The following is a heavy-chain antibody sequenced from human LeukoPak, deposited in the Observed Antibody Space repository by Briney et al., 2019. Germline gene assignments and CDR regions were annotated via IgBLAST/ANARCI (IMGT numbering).Heavy chain of an antibody. J-gene: IGHJ4*02. CDR3: AREVGYYSVSGGYYQSPFIDY. CDR2: IYTSGGT. CDR1: GDSISSYY. V-gene: IGHV4-4*07. D-gene: IGHD3-22*01. Sequence: SETLSLTCTVSGDSISSYYWSWIRQPAGKGLQWIGRIYTSGGTNYNPSLKSRVTMSVDTSKNQLSLKLSSVTAADTAVYYCAREVGYYSVSGGYYQSPFIDYWGQGTLVTVSS.